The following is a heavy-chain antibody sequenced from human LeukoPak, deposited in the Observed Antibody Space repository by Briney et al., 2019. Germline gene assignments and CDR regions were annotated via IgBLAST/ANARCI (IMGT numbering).Heavy chain of an antibody. Sequence: ASVKVSCMASGYTFTGYYMHWVRQAPGQGLEWMGWINPNSGGTNYAQKFQGRVTMTRDTSISTAYMELSRLRSDDTAVYYCARDGEESGYDFDYWGQGTLVTVSS. CDR3: ARDGEESGYDFDY. D-gene: IGHD5-12*01. CDR1: GYTFTGYY. V-gene: IGHV1-2*02. CDR2: INPNSGGT. J-gene: IGHJ4*02.